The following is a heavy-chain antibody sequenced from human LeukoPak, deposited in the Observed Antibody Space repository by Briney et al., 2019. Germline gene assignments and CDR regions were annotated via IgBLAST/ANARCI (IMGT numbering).Heavy chain of an antibody. CDR3: ARGGKNYAQLDI. D-gene: IGHD1-7*01. J-gene: IGHJ3*02. Sequence: ASVKVSCKASGGTFSSYAISWVRQAPGQGLEWMGGIIPIFGIANYAQKFQGRVTITRNTSISTAYMELSSLRSEDTAVYYCARGGKNYAQLDIWGQGTMVTVSS. CDR1: GGTFSSYA. CDR2: IIPIFGIA. V-gene: IGHV1-69*10.